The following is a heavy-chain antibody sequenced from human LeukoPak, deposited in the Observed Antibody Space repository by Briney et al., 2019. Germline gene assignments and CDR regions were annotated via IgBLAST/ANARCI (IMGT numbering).Heavy chain of an antibody. CDR1: GGSFSGYY. CDR3: ARVSEDIVVVPAAIGYGRYFDY. D-gene: IGHD2-2*02. CDR2: INHSGST. V-gene: IGHV4-34*01. Sequence: SETLSLTCAVYGGSFSGYYWSWLRQPPGKGLEWIGEINHSGSTNYNPSLKSRVTISVDTSKNQFSLKLSSVTAADTAVYYCARVSEDIVVVPAAIGYGRYFDYWGQGTLVTVSS. J-gene: IGHJ4*02.